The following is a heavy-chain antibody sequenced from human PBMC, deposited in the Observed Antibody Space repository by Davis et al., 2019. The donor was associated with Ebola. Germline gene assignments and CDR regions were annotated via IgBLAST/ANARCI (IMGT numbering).Heavy chain of an antibody. J-gene: IGHJ2*01. CDR3: ARHAAFYWYFDL. CDR2: IDPSDSYT. CDR1: GYSFTSYW. V-gene: IGHV5-10-1*01. Sequence: KVSCKGSGYSFTSYWIGWVRHMPGKGLEWLGRIDPSDSYTNYSPSFQGHVTISADKSISTAYLQWSSLKASDTAMYYCARHAAFYWYFDLWGRGTLVTVSS. D-gene: IGHD2-2*01.